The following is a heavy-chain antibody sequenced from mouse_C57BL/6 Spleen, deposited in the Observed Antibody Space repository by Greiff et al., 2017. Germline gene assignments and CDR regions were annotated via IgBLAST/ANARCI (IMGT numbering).Heavy chain of an antibody. J-gene: IGHJ2*01. D-gene: IGHD2-3*01. Sequence: VQLQQPGAELVKPGASVKLSCKASGYTFTSYWMHWVKQRPGRGLGWIGRIDPNSGGTKYNEKFKSKATLTVDKPSNTAYMHLSCLTSEDSAIYYCARSDGYPLDYWGQGTTLTVSS. CDR3: ARSDGYPLDY. V-gene: IGHV1-72*01. CDR2: IDPNSGGT. CDR1: GYTFTSYW.